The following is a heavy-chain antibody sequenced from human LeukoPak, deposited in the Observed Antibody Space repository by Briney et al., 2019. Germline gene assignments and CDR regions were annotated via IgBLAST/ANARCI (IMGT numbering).Heavy chain of an antibody. J-gene: IGHJ4*02. CDR3: ARDFLAAAGPYYFDY. CDR1: GFTFSDYY. V-gene: IGHV3-11*04. CDR2: ISSSGSTI. Sequence: PGGSLRLSCAASGFTFSDYYMSWIRQAPGKGLEWVSYISSSGSTIYYADSVKGRFTISRDNAKNSLYLQMNSLRAEDTAVYYCARDFLAAAGPYYFDYWGQGTLVTVSS. D-gene: IGHD6-13*01.